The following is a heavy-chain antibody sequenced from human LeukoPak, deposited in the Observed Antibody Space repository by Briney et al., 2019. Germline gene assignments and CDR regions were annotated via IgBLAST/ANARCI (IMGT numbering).Heavy chain of an antibody. V-gene: IGHV4-59*08. Sequence: SETLSLTCTVSGGSISGYYWSWIRQPPGKGLEWIGYIYYSGSTNYNPSLKSRVTISVDTSKNQFSLKLSSVTAADTAVYYCATSSSRSCFDIWGQGTMVTVSS. CDR2: IYYSGST. D-gene: IGHD2-2*01. CDR1: GGSISGYY. CDR3: ATSSSRSCFDI. J-gene: IGHJ3*02.